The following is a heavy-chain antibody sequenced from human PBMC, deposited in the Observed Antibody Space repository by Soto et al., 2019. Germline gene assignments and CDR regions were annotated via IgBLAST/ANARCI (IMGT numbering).Heavy chain of an antibody. CDR2: INSDGSDA. V-gene: IGHV3-74*01. Sequence: PGGSLRLSCAASGFTFSDYWMHWIRQPAGKGMGWVSRINSDGSDADYADSRKGRLTISRDNARNTLYLQMNSLRFEDTAVYYSTRDANSIDYWGRGILVTVSS. CDR3: TRDANSIDY. D-gene: IGHD1-1*01. CDR1: GFTFSDYW. J-gene: IGHJ4*02.